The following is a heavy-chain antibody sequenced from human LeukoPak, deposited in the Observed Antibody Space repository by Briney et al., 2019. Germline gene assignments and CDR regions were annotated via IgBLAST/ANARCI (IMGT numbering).Heavy chain of an antibody. D-gene: IGHD4-17*01. CDR2: LSASGGST. CDR3: ATLYGDYNWYFDL. Sequence: GGSLRLSCASSGLTFSRYVMGWVRQAPGKGLEWVSTLSASGGSTFYAASVKGRFTVSRDNSKNTLFLQMNTLRAEDTAVYYRATLYGDYNWYFDLWGRGTLVTVSS. J-gene: IGHJ2*01. CDR1: GLTFSRYV. V-gene: IGHV3-23*01.